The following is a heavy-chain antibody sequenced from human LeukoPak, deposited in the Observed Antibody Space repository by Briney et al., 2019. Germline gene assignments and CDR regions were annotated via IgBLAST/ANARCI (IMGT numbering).Heavy chain of an antibody. CDR2: ISAYNGNT. J-gene: IGHJ4*02. Sequence: ASVKVSCKASGYTFTSYGISWVRQAPGQGLEWMGWISAYNGNTNYAQKLQGRVTMTTDTSTSTAYMELRSLRFDDTAVYYCARYYYDSSGYYFFDYWGQGTLVTVSS. CDR3: ARYYYDSSGYYFFDY. CDR1: GYTFTSYG. V-gene: IGHV1-18*01. D-gene: IGHD3-22*01.